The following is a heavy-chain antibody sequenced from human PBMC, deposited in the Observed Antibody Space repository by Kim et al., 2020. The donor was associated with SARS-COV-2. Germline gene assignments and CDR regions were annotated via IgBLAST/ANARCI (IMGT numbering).Heavy chain of an antibody. Sequence: GGSLRLSCAASGFTVSSNYMSWVRQAPGKGLEWVSVIYSGGSTYYADSVKGRFTISRDNSKNTLYLQMNSPRAEDTAVYYCARGAYDILPDYWGQGTLVTVSS. CDR1: GFTVSSNY. J-gene: IGHJ4*02. CDR3: ARGAYDILPDY. V-gene: IGHV3-53*01. D-gene: IGHD3-9*01. CDR2: IYSGGST.